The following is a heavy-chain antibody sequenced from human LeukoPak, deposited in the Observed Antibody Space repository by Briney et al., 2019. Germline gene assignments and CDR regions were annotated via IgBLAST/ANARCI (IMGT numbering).Heavy chain of an antibody. CDR3: ARDLNREDFDY. D-gene: IGHD1-14*01. V-gene: IGHV3-33*01. J-gene: IGHJ4*02. CDR2: IWLDGSAT. CDR1: GFGFSNYD. Sequence: GGSLRLSCAASGFGFSNYDMHWVRQAPGKGLEWVAIIWLDGSATYYGDSVKGRFTISRDNSKNILYLQMNDLRVEDTAVYYCARDLNREDFDYWGQGTLVAVSS.